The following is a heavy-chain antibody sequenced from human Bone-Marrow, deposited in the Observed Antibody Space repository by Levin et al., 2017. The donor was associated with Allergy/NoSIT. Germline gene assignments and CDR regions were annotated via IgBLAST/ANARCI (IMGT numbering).Heavy chain of an antibody. CDR2: ISGSGDST. V-gene: IGHV3-23*01. CDR3: AKDLGIGSYNFFDS. Sequence: GESLKISCAASGFTFRSYAMSWVRQAPGKGLEWVSLISGSGDSTYYADSVKGRFTISRDNSKNTLYVQMNTLRAEDTAVYFCAKDLGIGSYNFFDSWGQGTLVTVSS. D-gene: IGHD1-26*01. J-gene: IGHJ4*02. CDR1: GFTFRSYA.